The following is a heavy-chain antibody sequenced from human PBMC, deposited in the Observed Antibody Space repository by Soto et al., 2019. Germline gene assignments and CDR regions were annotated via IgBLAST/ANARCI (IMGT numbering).Heavy chain of an antibody. CDR3: AREARGRVDY. CDR1: GYTFTSYY. D-gene: IGHD6-6*01. V-gene: IGHV1-46*01. J-gene: IGHJ4*02. Sequence: VQPGAEVKKPGASVKVSCKASGYTFTSYYIHWVRQAPGQGLEWMGIINPSGGRTSYAQKFQGRLTMTRDTSTSTVYMELSSLRSEDTAVYYCAREARGRVDYWGQGTLVTVSS. CDR2: INPSGGRT.